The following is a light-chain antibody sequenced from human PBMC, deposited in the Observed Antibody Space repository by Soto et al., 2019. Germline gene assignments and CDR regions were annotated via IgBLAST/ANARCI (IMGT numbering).Light chain of an antibody. J-gene: IGKJ4*01. CDR2: DSS. V-gene: IGKV3-11*01. CDR1: HSVSSD. Sequence: EIVLTQSPVTLSLSPGERATLSCRASHSVSSDLLWYQQKPGQSPRLLSSDSSNMSTGIPARFSGSGSCTAFILTISSLEPEDFAVYYCQQRNQWPLTFGGGTRVEIQ. CDR3: QQRNQWPLT.